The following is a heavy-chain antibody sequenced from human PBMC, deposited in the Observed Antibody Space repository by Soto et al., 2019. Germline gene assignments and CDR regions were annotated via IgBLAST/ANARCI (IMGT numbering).Heavy chain of an antibody. V-gene: IGHV1-69*12. Sequence: QVQLVQSGAEVKKPGSSVKVSCKASGGTFSSYAISWVRQAPGQGLEWMGGIIPIFGTANYAQKFQGRVTITADELTSTAYIELSSLRSEDTVVYYCARDNCSGGSCYSYYFDSWGQGTLVTVSS. CDR1: GGTFSSYA. CDR3: ARDNCSGGSCYSYYFDS. J-gene: IGHJ4*02. CDR2: IIPIFGTA. D-gene: IGHD2-15*01.